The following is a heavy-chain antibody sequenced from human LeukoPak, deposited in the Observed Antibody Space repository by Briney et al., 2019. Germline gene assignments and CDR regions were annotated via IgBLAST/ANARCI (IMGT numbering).Heavy chain of an antibody. J-gene: IGHJ2*01. CDR3: ARPFTVTNWYFDL. V-gene: IGHV3-11*03. Sequence: PGGSLRLSCAASGFTFSDYYMSWIRQAPGKGLEWVSYISSSSSYTNYADSVKGRFTISRDNAKNSLYLQVNSLRAEDTAVYYCARPFTVTNWYFDLWGRGTLVTVSS. CDR1: GFTFSDYY. CDR2: ISSSSSYT. D-gene: IGHD4-17*01.